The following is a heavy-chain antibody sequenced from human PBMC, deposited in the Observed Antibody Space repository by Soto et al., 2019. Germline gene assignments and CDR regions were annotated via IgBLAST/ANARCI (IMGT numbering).Heavy chain of an antibody. V-gene: IGHV1-46*01. D-gene: IGHD4-17*01. CDR1: GYVFINYY. Sequence: QVHLLQSGVEVKKPGASVKVGCKASGYVFINYYMHWVRQAPGQGLEWMGVINPSDGGTIYAQKFQGRVTMTRDTSTSTVYMELSSLRSEDMAVYYCARLATVTRPYYFDYWGQGTLVTVSS. CDR3: ARLATVTRPYYFDY. CDR2: INPSDGGT. J-gene: IGHJ4*02.